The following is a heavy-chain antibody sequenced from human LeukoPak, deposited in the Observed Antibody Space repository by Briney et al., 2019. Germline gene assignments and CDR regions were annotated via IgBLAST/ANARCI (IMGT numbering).Heavy chain of an antibody. V-gene: IGHV3-23*01. D-gene: IGHD3-22*01. CDR2: IGDSGAYT. CDR3: AKHYYDSSGYQK. CDR1: GFTFSNYS. J-gene: IGHJ4*02. Sequence: GGSLRLSCATSGFTFSNYSMNWVRQAPGKGLQWVSTIGDSGAYTNSADSVKGRFAVSRDNSKNMLYLQMNSLRAEDTAIYYCAKHYYDSSGYQKWGQGTPVTVSS.